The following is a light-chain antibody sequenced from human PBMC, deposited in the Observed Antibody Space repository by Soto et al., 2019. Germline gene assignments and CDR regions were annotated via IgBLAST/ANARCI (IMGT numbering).Light chain of an antibody. CDR3: SSYTVINTAV. J-gene: IGLJ3*02. CDR1: SSDVGAYNY. V-gene: IGLV2-14*01. Sequence: ALTQPASVSGSPGQSISISCTGSSSDVGAYNYVAWYQQKPGKAPKLLIYEVDNRPSGISHRFSGSKSGNTASLTISGLQTEDEADYYCSSYTVINTAVFGGGTKLTVL. CDR2: EVD.